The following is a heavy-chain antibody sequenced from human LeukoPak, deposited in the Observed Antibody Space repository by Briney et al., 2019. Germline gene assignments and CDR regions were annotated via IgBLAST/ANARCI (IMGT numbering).Heavy chain of an antibody. CDR1: GGSISSSSYY. D-gene: IGHD3-3*01. Sequence: SETLSLTCTVSGGSISSSSYYWGWIRQPPGKRLEWIGSIYYSGSTYYNPSLKSRVTISVDTSKNQFSLKLSSVTAADTAVYYCARYYDFWSGYHVYWGQGTLVTVSS. V-gene: IGHV4-39*01. CDR3: ARYYDFWSGYHVY. CDR2: IYYSGST. J-gene: IGHJ4*02.